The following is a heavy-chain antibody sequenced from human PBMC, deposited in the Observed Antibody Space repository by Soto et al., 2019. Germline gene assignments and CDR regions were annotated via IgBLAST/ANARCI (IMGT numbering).Heavy chain of an antibody. CDR2: IYWDDDK. Sequence: QITLKESGPTLVNPTQTLTLTCTFSGFSLSTGGVGVGWIRQPPGKALQWLALIYWDDDKRYSPSLQTRLTIXKXXPKNQVVLSMTNMDPVDTATYYCARAQWFGDPFDFWGQGTLVTVSS. D-gene: IGHD3-10*01. J-gene: IGHJ4*02. CDR1: GFSLSTGGVG. CDR3: ARAQWFGDPFDF. V-gene: IGHV2-5*02.